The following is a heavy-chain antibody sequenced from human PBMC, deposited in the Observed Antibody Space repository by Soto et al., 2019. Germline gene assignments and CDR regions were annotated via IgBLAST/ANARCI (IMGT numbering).Heavy chain of an antibody. CDR3: AKDHPSSSWYTFDY. J-gene: IGHJ4*02. V-gene: IGHV3-30*18. Sequence: GGSLRLSCAASGFTFSSDGMHWVRQAPGKGLEWVAVISYDGSNKYYADSVKGRFTISRDNSKNTLYLQMNSLRAEDTAVYYCAKDHPSSSWYTFDYRGQGTLVTVPQ. CDR1: GFTFSSDG. CDR2: ISYDGSNK. D-gene: IGHD6-13*01.